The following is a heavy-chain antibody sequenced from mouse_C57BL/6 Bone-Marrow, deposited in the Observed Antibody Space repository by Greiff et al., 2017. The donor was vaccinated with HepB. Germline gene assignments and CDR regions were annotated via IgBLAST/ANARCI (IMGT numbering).Heavy chain of an antibody. V-gene: IGHV1-81*01. CDR3: ARDDYDVRDYYAMDY. CDR1: GYTFTSYG. J-gene: IGHJ4*01. CDR2: IYPRSGNT. Sequence: QVQLQQSGAELARPGASVKLSCKASGYTFTSYGISWVKQRTGQGLEWIGEIYPRSGNTYYNEKFKGKATLTADKSSSTAYMELRSLTSEDSAVYFCARDDYDVRDYYAMDYWGQGTSVTVSS. D-gene: IGHD2-4*01.